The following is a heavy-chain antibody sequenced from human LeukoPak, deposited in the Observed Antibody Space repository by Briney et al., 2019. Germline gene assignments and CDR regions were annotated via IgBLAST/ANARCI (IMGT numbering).Heavy chain of an antibody. Sequence: SETLSLTCTVSGGSTSSSSYYWGWIRQPPGKGLEWIGSIYYSGSTYYNPSLKSRVTISVDTSKNQFSLKLSSVTAADTAVYYCARDRGDLSGFDYWGQGTLVTVSS. D-gene: IGHD3-10*01. CDR2: IYYSGST. V-gene: IGHV4-39*07. J-gene: IGHJ4*02. CDR1: GGSTSSSSYY. CDR3: ARDRGDLSGFDY.